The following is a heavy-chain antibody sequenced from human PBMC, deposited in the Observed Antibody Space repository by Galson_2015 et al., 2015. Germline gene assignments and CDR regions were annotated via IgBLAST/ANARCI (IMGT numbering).Heavy chain of an antibody. V-gene: IGHV1-46*01. CDR2: INPSGGST. Sequence: SVKVSCKASGYTFTSYYMHWVRQAPGQGLEWMGIINPSGGSTSYAQKFQGQVTVSADKSISTAYLQWSSLKASDTAMYYCARRDDYGDYDYGMDVWGQGTTVTVSS. J-gene: IGHJ6*02. D-gene: IGHD4-17*01. CDR3: ARRDDYGDYDYGMDV. CDR1: GYTFTSYY.